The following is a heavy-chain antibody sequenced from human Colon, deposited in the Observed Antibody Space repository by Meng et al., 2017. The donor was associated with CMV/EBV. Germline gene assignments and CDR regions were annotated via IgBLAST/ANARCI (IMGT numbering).Heavy chain of an antibody. CDR1: GFTFSSYG. V-gene: IGHV3-30*02. D-gene: IGHD1-26*01. CDR2: IQYDGNTK. Sequence: GESLKISCAASGFTFSSYGMVWVRQAPGKGLEWVAFIQYDGNTKHYADSMKGRFTISRDNFNNTLHLHMDGLRVEDTAVYYCAKEAGGAHYGLDVWGQGTTVTSP. CDR3: AKEAGGAHYGLDV. J-gene: IGHJ6*02.